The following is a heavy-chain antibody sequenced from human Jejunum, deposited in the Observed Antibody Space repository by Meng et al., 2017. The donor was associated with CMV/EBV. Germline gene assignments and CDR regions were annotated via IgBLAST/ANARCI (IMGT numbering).Heavy chain of an antibody. D-gene: IGHD1-1*01. CDR1: GDSISSGNYY. CDR2: FYTRGST. J-gene: IGHJ4*02. Sequence: CTVAGDSISSGNYYWSWIRQPAGKGLEWIGRFYTRGSTHYNASLKSRVTISVDTSKNQFSLQLTSVTGADTAVYYCARNEDGYFDYWGQGILVTVSS. CDR3: ARNEDGYFDY. V-gene: IGHV4-61*02.